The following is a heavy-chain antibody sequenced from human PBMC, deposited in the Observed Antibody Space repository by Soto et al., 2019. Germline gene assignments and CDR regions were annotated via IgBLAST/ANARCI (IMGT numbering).Heavy chain of an antibody. CDR2: ISYDGSNK. V-gene: IGHV3-30*18. CDR3: AKEPTYYYYYYMDV. CDR1: GFTFSSYG. J-gene: IGHJ6*03. Sequence: PGGSLRLSCAASGFTFSSYGMHWVRQAPGKGLEWVAVISYDGSNKYYADSVKGRFTISRDNSKNTLYLQMNSLRAEDTAVYYCAKEPTYYYYYYMDVWGKGTTVTVSS.